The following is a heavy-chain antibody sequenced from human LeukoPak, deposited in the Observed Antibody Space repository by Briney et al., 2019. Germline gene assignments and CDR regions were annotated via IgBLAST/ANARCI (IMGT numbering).Heavy chain of an antibody. CDR2: IYYSGST. V-gene: IGHV4-39*07. D-gene: IGHD2-15*01. Sequence: PSETLSLTCTVSGGSISSSSYYWGWIRQPPGKGLEWIGSIYYSGSTYYNPSLKSRVTISVDTSKNQFSLKLSSVTAADTAVYYCARDRGGRVVVAAKYFDYWGQGTLVTVSS. CDR3: ARDRGGRVVVAAKYFDY. CDR1: GGSISSSSYY. J-gene: IGHJ4*02.